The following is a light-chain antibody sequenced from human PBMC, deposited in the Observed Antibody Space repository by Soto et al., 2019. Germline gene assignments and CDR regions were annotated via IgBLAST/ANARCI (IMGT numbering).Light chain of an antibody. Sequence: DIHMTQSPSSVSASLVGIFTIPSRASQSISSYLNWYQQKPGKAPKLLIYAASSLQSGVPSRFSGSGSGTDFTLTISSLQPEDFATYYCQQSYSTPRTFGQGTKVDI. CDR3: QQSYSTPRT. CDR2: AAS. J-gene: IGKJ1*01. CDR1: QSISSY. V-gene: IGKV1-39*01.